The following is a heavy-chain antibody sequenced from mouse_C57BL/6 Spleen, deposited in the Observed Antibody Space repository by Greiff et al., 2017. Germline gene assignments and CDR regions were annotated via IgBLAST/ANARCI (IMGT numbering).Heavy chain of an antibody. D-gene: IGHD2-1*01. CDR2: ISDGGSYT. J-gene: IGHJ4*01. CDR1: GFTFSSYA. CDR3: AREDGNYAMDY. V-gene: IGHV5-4*01. Sequence: EVMLVESGGGLVKPGGSLKLSCAASGFTFSSYAMSWVRQTPEKRLEWVATISDGGSYTYYPDNVKGRFTISRDNAKNNLYLQMSDLKSEDTAMYYCAREDGNYAMDYWGKGTSVTVSS.